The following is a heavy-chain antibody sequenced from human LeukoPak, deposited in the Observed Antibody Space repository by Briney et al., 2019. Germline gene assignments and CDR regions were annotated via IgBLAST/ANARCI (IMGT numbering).Heavy chain of an antibody. CDR2: INPDSGDT. CDR3: ARRSRSSSLGDCFDP. D-gene: IGHD6-13*01. CDR1: GYTFTGYH. V-gene: IGHV1-2*02. Sequence: GASVKVSCKASGYTFTGYHIHWVRQAPGQGLEWMGWINPDSGDTYYAQKFQGRVTMTRDTSITTAYMELSRLRFDDTAIYYCARRSRSSSLGDCFDPWGQGTLVTVSS. J-gene: IGHJ5*02.